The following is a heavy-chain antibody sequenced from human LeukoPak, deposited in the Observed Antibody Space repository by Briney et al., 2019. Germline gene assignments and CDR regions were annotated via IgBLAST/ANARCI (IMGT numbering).Heavy chain of an antibody. V-gene: IGHV3-66*01. J-gene: IGHJ4*02. D-gene: IGHD3-10*01. CDR3: ARGYGSGSYYPYYFDY. CDR1: GITVSSNY. CDR2: IYSGGST. Sequence: GGSLRLSCAASGITVSSNYMSWVRQAPGKGLEWVSVIYSGGSTYYADSVKGRFTISRDNSENTLYLQMNSLRAEDTAVYYCARGYGSGSYYPYYFDYWGQGTLVTVSS.